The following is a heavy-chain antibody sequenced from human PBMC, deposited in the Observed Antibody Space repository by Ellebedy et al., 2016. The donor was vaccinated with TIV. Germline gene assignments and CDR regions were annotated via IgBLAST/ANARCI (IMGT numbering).Heavy chain of an antibody. CDR1: GGTFSSYA. Sequence: ASVKVSXKASGGTFSSYAISWVRQAPGQGLEWMGWISAYNGNTNYAQKLQGRVTMTTDTSTSTAYMELSSLRSEDTAVYYCAVPVVDSSSPMINYYYYGMDVWGQGTTVTVSS. V-gene: IGHV1-18*01. J-gene: IGHJ6*02. D-gene: IGHD6-6*01. CDR3: AVPVVDSSSPMINYYYYGMDV. CDR2: ISAYNGNT.